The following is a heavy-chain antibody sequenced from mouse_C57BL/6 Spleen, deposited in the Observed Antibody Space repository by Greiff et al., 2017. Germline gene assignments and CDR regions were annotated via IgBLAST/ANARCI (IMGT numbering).Heavy chain of an antibody. V-gene: IGHV10-1*01. CDR3: VSPRDRYYYAMDY. Sequence: EVKVEESGGGLVQPKGSLKLSCAASGFSFNTYAMNWVRQAPGKGLEWVARIRSKSNNYATYYADSVKDRFTISRDDSESMLYLQMNNLKTEDTAMYYCVSPRDRYYYAMDYWGQGTSVTVSS. CDR2: IRSKSNNYAT. CDR1: GFSFNTYA. J-gene: IGHJ4*01.